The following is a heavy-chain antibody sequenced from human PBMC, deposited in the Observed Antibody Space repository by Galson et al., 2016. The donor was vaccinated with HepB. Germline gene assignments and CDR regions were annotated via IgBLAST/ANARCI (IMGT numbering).Heavy chain of an antibody. CDR2: ISSSNSYM. V-gene: IGHV3-21*01. CDR3: ARDARYGGTVTILTFDY. D-gene: IGHD4-17*01. CDR1: GFTFSSYS. Sequence: SLRLSCAASGFTFSSYSMNWVRQAPGKGLEWVSSISSSNSYMDYADSVKGRFTISRDNAKNSLSLQMNSLRAEDTAVYYCARDARYGGTVTILTFDYWGQGALVTVSS. J-gene: IGHJ4*02.